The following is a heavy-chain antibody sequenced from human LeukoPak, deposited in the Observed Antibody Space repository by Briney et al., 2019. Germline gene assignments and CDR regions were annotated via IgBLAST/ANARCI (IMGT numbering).Heavy chain of an antibody. J-gene: IGHJ3*02. Sequence: ASVKVSCKASGHTFTSYYMHWVRQAPGQGLEWMGIINPSGGSTSYAQKFQGRVTMTRDTSTSTVYMELSSLRSEDTAVYYCARDLQMNYYDSSGYYYHDAFDIWGQGTMVTVSS. D-gene: IGHD3-22*01. CDR1: GHTFTSYY. CDR3: ARDLQMNYYDSSGYYYHDAFDI. CDR2: INPSGGST. V-gene: IGHV1-46*01.